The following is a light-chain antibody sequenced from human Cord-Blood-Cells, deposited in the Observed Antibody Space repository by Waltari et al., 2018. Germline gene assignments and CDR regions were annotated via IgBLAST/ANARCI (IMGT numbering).Light chain of an antibody. Sequence: VIWMTQSPSLLSASTGDRVTIICRMSQSISSYLAWYHQKPGKAPQLLIYAASTLQSGVPSRFSGSGSGTDFTLTISCRQSEDFATYYCQQYYSFPWTFGQGTKVEIK. V-gene: IGKV1D-8*01. CDR1: QSISSY. CDR2: AAS. J-gene: IGKJ1*01. CDR3: QQYYSFPWT.